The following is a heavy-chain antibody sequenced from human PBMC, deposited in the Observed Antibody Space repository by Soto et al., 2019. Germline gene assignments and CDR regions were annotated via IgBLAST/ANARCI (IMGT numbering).Heavy chain of an antibody. CDR3: ARADSGSYYDAFDI. J-gene: IGHJ3*02. CDR2: IYSGGST. V-gene: IGHV3-53*01. Sequence: GSLRLSCAASGFTVSSNYMSWVRQAPGKGLEWVSVIYSGGSTYYADSVKGRFTISRDNSKNTLYLQMNSLRAEDTAVYYCARADSGSYYDAFDIWGQGTMVTVSS. CDR1: GFTVSSNY. D-gene: IGHD1-26*01.